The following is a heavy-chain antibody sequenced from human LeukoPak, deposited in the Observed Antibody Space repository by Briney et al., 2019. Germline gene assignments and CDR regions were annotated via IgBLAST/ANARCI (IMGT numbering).Heavy chain of an antibody. CDR3: ARISGYRVS. CDR2: IYSAGIT. D-gene: IGHD5-12*01. CDR1: GFIFSSDY. J-gene: IGHJ5*02. V-gene: IGHV3-53*01. Sequence: GGSLRLSCAASGFIFSSDYMGWVRQAPGKGLEWVSVIYSAGITYYADSVRGRFTISRDNSKNTLYLQMNSLRAEDTAMYYCARISGYRVSWGQGTLVTVSS.